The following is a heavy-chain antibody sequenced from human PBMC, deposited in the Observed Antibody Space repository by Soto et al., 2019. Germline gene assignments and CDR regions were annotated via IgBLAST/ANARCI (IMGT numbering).Heavy chain of an antibody. CDR1: GATLDTFINFG. J-gene: IGHJ3*02. Sequence: QVQLVQSGAEVKKPGSSVKVSCKASGATLDTFINFGVTWVRRAPGQGLEWMGGIIPVFGTAHYAQTFQGRLAISADESTRTGYMELSSLRSEETAVYYCAIGEATKILLLMYSALEIWCLWTMVTVSS. D-gene: IGHD5-12*01. V-gene: IGHV1-69*12. CDR3: AIGEATKILLLMYSALEI. CDR2: IIPVFGTA.